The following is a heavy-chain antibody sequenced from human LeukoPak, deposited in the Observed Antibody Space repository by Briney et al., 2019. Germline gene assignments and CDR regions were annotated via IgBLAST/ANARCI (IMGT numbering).Heavy chain of an antibody. CDR2: IYHSGST. V-gene: IGHV4-4*02. D-gene: IGHD5-18*01. Sequence: PGGSLRLSCAASGFTFSSYWMSWVRQPPGKGLEWIGEIYHSGSTNYNPSLKSRVTISVDKSKNQFSLKLSSVTAADTAVYYCARAVGYSYGYEFAYWGQGTLVTVSS. J-gene: IGHJ4*02. CDR3: ARAVGYSYGYEFAY. CDR1: GFTFSSYW.